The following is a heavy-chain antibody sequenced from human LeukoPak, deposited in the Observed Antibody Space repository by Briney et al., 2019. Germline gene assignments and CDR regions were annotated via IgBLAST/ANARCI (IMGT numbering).Heavy chain of an antibody. Sequence: GGSLRLSCAASGFTVSNSYMSWVRQAPGKGLEWVSVIYSGGNIYSADSVKGRFTISRDNSKNTLYLRMNSLRAEDTAVYYCARDYGYYYYMDVWGKGTTVTVSS. CDR1: GFTVSNSY. J-gene: IGHJ6*03. D-gene: IGHD3-16*01. CDR2: IYSGGNI. V-gene: IGHV3-53*01. CDR3: ARDYGYYYYMDV.